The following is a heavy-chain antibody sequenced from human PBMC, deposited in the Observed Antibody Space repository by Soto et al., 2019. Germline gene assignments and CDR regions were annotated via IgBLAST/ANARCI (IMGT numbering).Heavy chain of an antibody. Sequence: QVQLVQSGAEVKKPGSSVTVSCKASGGTFSSYAISWVRQAPGQGLEWMGGIIPMFGTTKYAQKFQGRLTITADESTSPAYMELSSLRSGDTDVDYCARGVVVVPNSQLGWFDPWGQGTLVTVSS. CDR2: IIPMFGTT. J-gene: IGHJ5*02. D-gene: IGHD2-15*01. CDR1: GGTFSSYA. V-gene: IGHV1-69*01. CDR3: ARGVVVVPNSQLGWFDP.